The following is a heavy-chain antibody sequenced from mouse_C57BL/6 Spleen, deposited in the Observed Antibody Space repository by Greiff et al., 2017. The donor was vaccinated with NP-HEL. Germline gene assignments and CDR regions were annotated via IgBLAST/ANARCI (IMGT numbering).Heavy chain of an antibody. J-gene: IGHJ1*03. CDR3: TREGYYGSSWYFDV. CDR2: IRNKANNHAT. V-gene: IGHV6-6*01. CDR1: GFTFSDAW. D-gene: IGHD1-1*01. Sequence: DVHLVESGGGLVQPGGSMKLSCAASGFTFSDAWMDWVRQSPEKGLEWVAEIRNKANNHATYYAESVKGRFTIARDDSKSSVYLQMNSLRAEDTGIYYCTREGYYGSSWYFDVWGTGTTVTVSS.